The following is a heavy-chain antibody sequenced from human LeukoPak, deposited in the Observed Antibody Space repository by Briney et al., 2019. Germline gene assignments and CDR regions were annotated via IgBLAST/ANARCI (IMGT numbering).Heavy chain of an antibody. Sequence: PSETLSLTCTVSGGSISSSSYYWGWIRQPPGKGLEWIGSIYYSGSTYYNPSLKSRVTISVDTSKNQFSLKLSSVTAADTAVYYCAATTYYYDSSGYYPPIWTENGDYWGQGTLVTVSS. CDR3: AATTYYYDSSGYYPPIWTENGDY. CDR2: IYYSGST. V-gene: IGHV4-39*07. CDR1: GGSISSSSYY. D-gene: IGHD3-22*01. J-gene: IGHJ4*02.